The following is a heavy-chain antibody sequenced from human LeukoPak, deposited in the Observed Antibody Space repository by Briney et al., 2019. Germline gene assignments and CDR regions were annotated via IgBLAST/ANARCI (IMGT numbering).Heavy chain of an antibody. D-gene: IGHD1-26*01. J-gene: IGHJ4*02. CDR2: INPSGGST. V-gene: IGHV1-46*01. CDR1: GYTFTSYY. CDR3: ARDQQWLVSESGSYAGYYFDY. Sequence: ASVKVSCKASGYTFTSYYMHWVRQAPGQGLEWMGIINPSGGSTSYAQKFQGRVTMTRDTSTSTVYMELSSLRSEDTAVYYCARDQQWLVSESGSYAGYYFDYWGQGTLVTVSS.